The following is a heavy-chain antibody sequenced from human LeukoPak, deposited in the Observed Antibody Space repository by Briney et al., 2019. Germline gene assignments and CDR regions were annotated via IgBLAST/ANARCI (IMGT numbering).Heavy chain of an antibody. J-gene: IGHJ3*02. CDR2: IYYSGST. V-gene: IGHV4-39*01. Sequence: SETLSLTCTVSGGSISSSSYYWGWIRQPPGKGLEWIGSIYYSGSTYYNPSLKSRVTISVDTSKNQCSLKLSSVTAADTAVYYCARQKLELRPEAAFDIWGQGTMVTVSS. D-gene: IGHD1-7*01. CDR1: GGSISSSSYY. CDR3: ARQKLELRPEAAFDI.